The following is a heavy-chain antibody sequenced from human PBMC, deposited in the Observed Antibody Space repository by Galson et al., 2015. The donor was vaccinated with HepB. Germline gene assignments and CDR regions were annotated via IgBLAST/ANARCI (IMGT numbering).Heavy chain of an antibody. V-gene: IGHV4-4*02. CDR1: GGSISSSNW. Sequence: TLSLTCAVSGGSISSSNWWSWVRQPPGKGLEWVGEIYHSGSTNYNPSLKSRVPISVDKSKNQFSLKLSSVTAADTAVYYCARGDGGSYYDSAFDIWGQGTMVTVSS. J-gene: IGHJ3*02. CDR2: IYHSGST. CDR3: ARGDGGSYYDSAFDI. D-gene: IGHD1-26*01.